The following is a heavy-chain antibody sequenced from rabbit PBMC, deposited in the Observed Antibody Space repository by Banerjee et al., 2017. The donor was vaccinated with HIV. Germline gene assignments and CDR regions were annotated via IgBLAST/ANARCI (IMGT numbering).Heavy chain of an antibody. CDR3: ARTFSSDFDF. D-gene: IGHD1-1*01. CDR2: INTSSGNT. Sequence: QSLEESGGDLVKPGASLTLTCTASGFSFSNKYVMCWVRQAPGKGLEWIACINTSSGNTVYASWAKGRFTISKTSSTTVTLQMTSLTAADTATYFCARTFSSDFDFWGPGTLVTVS. CDR1: GFSFSNKYV. V-gene: IGHV1S40*01. J-gene: IGHJ4*01.